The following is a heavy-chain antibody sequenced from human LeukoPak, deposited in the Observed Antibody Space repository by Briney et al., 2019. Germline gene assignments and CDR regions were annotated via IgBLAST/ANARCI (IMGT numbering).Heavy chain of an antibody. Sequence: ASXKVSCKASGYTFTSYDINWVRQATGQGREWMGWMNPNNGNTGYAQKFQGRVTMTRNTSISTAYMELSSLRSEDTAVYYCARGRIYDHSLYYWGQGTLVTVSS. CDR2: MNPNNGNT. CDR3: ARGRIYDHSLYY. J-gene: IGHJ4*02. CDR1: GYTFTSYD. D-gene: IGHD3-22*01. V-gene: IGHV1-8*01.